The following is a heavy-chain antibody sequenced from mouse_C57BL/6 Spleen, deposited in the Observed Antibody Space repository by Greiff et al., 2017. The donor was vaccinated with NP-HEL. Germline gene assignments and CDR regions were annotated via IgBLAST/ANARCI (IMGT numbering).Heavy chain of an antibody. CDR1: GFTFSDYY. D-gene: IGHD1-1*01. V-gene: IGHV5-12*01. J-gene: IGHJ1*03. CDR2: ISNGGGST. Sequence: EVKLVESGGGLVQPGGSLKLSCVASGFTFSDYYMYWVRQTPEKRLEWVAYISNGGGSTYYPDTVTGRFTISRDNAKNNLYLQMSRLKSEDTAMYYCARIFITTVVEGWYFDVWGTGTTVTVSS. CDR3: ARIFITTVVEGWYFDV.